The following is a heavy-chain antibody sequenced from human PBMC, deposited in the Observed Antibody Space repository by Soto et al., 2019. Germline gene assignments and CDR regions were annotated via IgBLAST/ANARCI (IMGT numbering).Heavy chain of an antibody. J-gene: IGHJ1*01. V-gene: IGHV1-18*01. CDR2: ISTYNGNT. CDR3: AGERDDSSWSSAEYLQH. CDR1: GYSFTDYG. D-gene: IGHD3-22*01. Sequence: ASVKVSCKASGYSFTDYGIHWVRQAPGQGLEWMGWISTYNGNTNYAQKLQGRVTMTTDTSTTTAYMELRSLRSDDTAVFYCAGERDDSSWSSAEYLQHWGQGTLVTVSS.